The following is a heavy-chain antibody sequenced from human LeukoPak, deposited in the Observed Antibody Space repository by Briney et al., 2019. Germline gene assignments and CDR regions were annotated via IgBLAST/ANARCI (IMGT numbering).Heavy chain of an antibody. CDR1: GFTFGGSA. D-gene: IGHD3-22*01. V-gene: IGHV3-73*01. CDR3: TRISAGIYYEDV. CDR2: IRSKANSYAT. Sequence: GGSLRLSCAASGFTFGGSAMHWVRQASGKGLEWVGRIRSKANSYATAYAASVKGRFTISRDDSKNTAYLQMNSLKTEDTAVYYCTRISAGIYYEDVWGQGTTVTVSS. J-gene: IGHJ6*02.